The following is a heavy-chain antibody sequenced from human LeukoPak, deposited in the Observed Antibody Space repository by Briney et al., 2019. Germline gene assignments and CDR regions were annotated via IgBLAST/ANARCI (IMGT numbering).Heavy chain of an antibody. D-gene: IGHD1-26*01. CDR3: VKDEKPKSGAPPYYFDY. CDR2: ISWNSGSI. J-gene: IGHJ4*02. CDR1: GFTFDDYA. V-gene: IGHV3-9*01. Sequence: GGSLRLSCAASGFTFDDYAMHWVRQAPGKGLEWVSGISWNSGSIGYADSVKGRFTISRDNAKNSLYLQMNSLRAEDTALYYCVKDEKPKSGAPPYYFDYWGQGTLVTVSS.